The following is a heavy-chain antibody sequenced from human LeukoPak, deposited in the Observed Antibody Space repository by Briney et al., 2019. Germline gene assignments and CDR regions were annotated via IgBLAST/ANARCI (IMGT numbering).Heavy chain of an antibody. V-gene: IGHV3-53*01. CDR1: GFTVSDSY. CDR2: VYSDDST. Sequence: GGSLRLSCAASGFTVSDSYMSWVRQAPGKGLEWISVVYSDDSTYYADSVKGRFTISRDNSKNTLYLQMNSLRAEDTAVYYCAKDSGQAYCGGDCYSTFDYWGQGTLVTVSS. CDR3: AKDSGQAYCGGDCYSTFDY. D-gene: IGHD2-21*02. J-gene: IGHJ4*02.